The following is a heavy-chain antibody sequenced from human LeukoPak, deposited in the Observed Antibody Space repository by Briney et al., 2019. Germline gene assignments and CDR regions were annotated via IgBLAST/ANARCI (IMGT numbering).Heavy chain of an antibody. CDR1: GGSISSGGYS. Sequence: PSETLSLTGAVSGGSISSGGYSWSWIRQPPGKGLEWIGYIYHSGSTYYNPSLKSRVTISVDRSKNQFSLKLNSVTAADTAVYYCARDRYGDHTYFDYWGQGTLVTVS. V-gene: IGHV4-30-2*01. J-gene: IGHJ4*02. CDR2: IYHSGST. CDR3: ARDRYGDHTYFDY. D-gene: IGHD4-17*01.